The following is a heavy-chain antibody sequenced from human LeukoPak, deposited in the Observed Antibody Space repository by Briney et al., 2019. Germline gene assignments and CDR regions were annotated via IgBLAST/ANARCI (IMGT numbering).Heavy chain of an antibody. CDR3: ASGGGEYSSRNWFDP. Sequence: ASVKVSCKASGYTFTSYGISWVRQAPGQGLEWMGWINPNSGGTNYAQNFQGRVTMTRDTSISTAYMELSRLRSDDTAVYYCASGGGEYSSRNWFDPWGQGTLVTVFS. V-gene: IGHV1-2*02. CDR2: INPNSGGT. J-gene: IGHJ5*02. CDR1: GYTFTSYG. D-gene: IGHD6-6*01.